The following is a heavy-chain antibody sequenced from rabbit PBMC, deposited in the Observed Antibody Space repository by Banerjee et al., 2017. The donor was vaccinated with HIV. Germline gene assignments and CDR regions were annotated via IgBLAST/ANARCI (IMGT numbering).Heavy chain of an antibody. J-gene: IGHJ4*01. CDR2: INTGDGNT. V-gene: IGHV1S40*01. CDR1: GFSLSSYN. D-gene: IGHD7-1*01. Sequence: QSLQESGGGLFQPGGSLALTCKASGFSLSSYNMGWVRQAPGKGLEWIGCINTGDGNTYYASWAKGRFTISKTSSTTVDLKMTSLTAADTATYFCTRDRYTYGYPGYAFDLWGQGTLVTVS. CDR3: TRDRYTYGYPGYAFDL.